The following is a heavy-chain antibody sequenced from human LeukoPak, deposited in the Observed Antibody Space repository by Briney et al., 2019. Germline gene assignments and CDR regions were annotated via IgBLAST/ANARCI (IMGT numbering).Heavy chain of an antibody. CDR3: ARGYSSWGAFDI. D-gene: IGHD6-13*01. J-gene: IGHJ3*02. CDR1: GGSISSYY. CDR2: IYYSGST. Sequence: SETLSLTCTVSGGSISSYYRSWIRQPPGKGLEWIGYIYYSGSTNYNPSLKSRVTISVDTSKNQFSLKLSSVTAADTAVYYCARGYSSWGAFDIWGQGTMVTVSS. V-gene: IGHV4-59*01.